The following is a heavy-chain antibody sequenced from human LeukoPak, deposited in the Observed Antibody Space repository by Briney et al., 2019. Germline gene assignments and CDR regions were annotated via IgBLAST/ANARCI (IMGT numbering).Heavy chain of an antibody. D-gene: IGHD6-19*01. CDR2: IYSGDNT. V-gene: IGHV3-66*01. CDR3: AREGRAVAGTVDY. Sequence: GGSLRLSCAASGFTVRSNYMTWVRQVPGRGLEWVSSIYSGDNTFYADSVKGRFTISRDNSKNTLHLQMDSLTADDTAVYYCAREGRAVAGTVDYWGQGTLVTVSS. CDR1: GFTVRSNY. J-gene: IGHJ4*02.